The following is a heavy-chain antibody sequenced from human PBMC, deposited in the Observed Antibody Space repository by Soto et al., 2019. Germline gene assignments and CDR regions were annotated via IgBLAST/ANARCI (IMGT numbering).Heavy chain of an antibody. CDR2: IYQSGST. J-gene: IGHJ4*02. V-gene: IGHV4-30-2*01. CDR3: ARVGETNGYYYFDY. CDR1: GGSISVGGYS. Sequence: PSETLSLTCAVSGGSISVGGYSWSWIRQPPGKGLEWIGYIYQSGSTYYNPSLKSRVTISLDRSKNQFSLMLNSVTAADTAVYYCARVGETNGYYYFDYWGQGXLVTVYS. D-gene: IGHD2-8*01.